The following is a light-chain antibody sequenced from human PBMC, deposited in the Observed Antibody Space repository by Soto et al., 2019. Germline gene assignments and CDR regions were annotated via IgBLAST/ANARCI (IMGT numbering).Light chain of an antibody. V-gene: IGKV1-39*01. J-gene: IGKJ2*01. CDR2: ATS. CDR1: QSISSY. CDR3: QQSYSSPYT. Sequence: DIQMTQSPSSLSASVGDTVTITCRASQSISSYLTWYHQTPGKAPKLLVFATSTLHNGVPSRFSGSRSGTDFSLTITSLQPEDFATYYCQQSYSSPYTFGQGTKLEIK.